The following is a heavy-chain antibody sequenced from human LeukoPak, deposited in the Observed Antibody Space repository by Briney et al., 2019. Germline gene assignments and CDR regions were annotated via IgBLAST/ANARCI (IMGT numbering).Heavy chain of an antibody. V-gene: IGHV1-69*05. J-gene: IGHJ4*01. CDR2: IIPIFGTA. CDR3: AREITIVRGVVLSFDY. D-gene: IGHD3-10*01. CDR1: GGTFSSYA. Sequence: SVKLSCKASGGTFSSYAISWVRQAPGKGLEWMGRIIPIFGTASYAQKFQGRVTITTDESTSTGYMELSSLRSEDTPVYSCAREITIVRGVVLSFDYCGQGTLVTVFS.